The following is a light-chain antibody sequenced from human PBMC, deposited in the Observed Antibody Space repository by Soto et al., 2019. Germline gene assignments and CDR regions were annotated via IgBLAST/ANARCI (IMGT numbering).Light chain of an antibody. CDR2: SSS. V-gene: IGLV1-44*01. J-gene: IGLJ2*01. Sequence: QAVVTQPPSASGTPGQRVTISCSGSASNIGSNPVNWYQQLPGTAPKLLIYSSSHRPSGVPDRISGSKSGTSASLAISGLQSGDEADYYCAAWDVSLNVVVFGGGTKRTVL. CDR1: ASNIGSNP. CDR3: AAWDVSLNVVV.